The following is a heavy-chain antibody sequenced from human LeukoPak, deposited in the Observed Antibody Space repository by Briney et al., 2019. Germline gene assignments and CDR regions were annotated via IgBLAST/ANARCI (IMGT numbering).Heavy chain of an antibody. J-gene: IGHJ6*02. CDR2: IKQDGGEK. CDR1: GFTFSSYW. D-gene: IGHD6-13*01. CDR3: AREDHSSWYGVIENYYGMDV. V-gene: IGHV3-7*01. Sequence: GGSLRLSCAASGFTFSSYWMSWVRQAPGKGLEWVANIKQDGGEKYYVDSVKGRFTISRDNAKNSLYLQMNSLRAEDTAVYYCAREDHSSWYGVIENYYGMDVWGQGTTVTVSS.